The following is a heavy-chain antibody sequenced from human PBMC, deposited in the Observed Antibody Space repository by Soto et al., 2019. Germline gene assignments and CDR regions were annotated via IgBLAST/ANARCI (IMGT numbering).Heavy chain of an antibody. Sequence: SETLSLTCTVSGGSISSRGYYCSWILQFPGKGLEWIGYISYSGSTDYNPALKSRVARSADTSKNQFSLKLSSVTAADTAVYYCAGGNDYAKIGYWGQGAQVTVSS. CDR3: AGGNDYAKIGY. D-gene: IGHD4-17*01. V-gene: IGHV4-31*03. J-gene: IGHJ4*02. CDR1: GGSISSRGYY. CDR2: ISYSGST.